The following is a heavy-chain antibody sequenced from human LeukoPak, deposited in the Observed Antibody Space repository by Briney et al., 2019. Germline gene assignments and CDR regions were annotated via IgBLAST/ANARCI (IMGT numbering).Heavy chain of an antibody. CDR1: GGSFSGYY. V-gene: IGHV4-34*01. J-gene: IGHJ4*02. CDR3: ARGDLVVVVAATSFDY. CDR2: INHSGST. Sequence: SETLSLTCAVYGGSFSGYYWSWIRQPPGEGLKWIGEINHSGSTNYNPSLKSRVTISVDTSKNQFSLKLSSVTAADTAVYYCARGDLVVVVAATSFDYWGQGTLVTVSS. D-gene: IGHD2-15*01.